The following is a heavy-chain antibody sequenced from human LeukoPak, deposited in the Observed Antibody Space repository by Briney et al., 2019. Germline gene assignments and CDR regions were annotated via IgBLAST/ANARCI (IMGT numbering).Heavy chain of an antibody. V-gene: IGHV4-4*07. Sequence: PSETLSLTCTVSGGSISSYYWSWIRQPAGKGLEWIGRIYTSGSTNYNPSLKSRVTMSVDTSKNQFSLKLSSVTAADTAVYYCARDRSDILTGHNWLDPWGQGTLVTVSS. CDR1: GGSISSYY. CDR2: IYTSGST. CDR3: ARDRSDILTGHNWLDP. D-gene: IGHD3-9*01. J-gene: IGHJ5*02.